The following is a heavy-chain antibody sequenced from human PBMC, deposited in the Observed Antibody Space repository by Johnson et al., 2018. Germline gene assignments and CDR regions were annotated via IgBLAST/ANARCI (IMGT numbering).Heavy chain of an antibody. CDR3: AKIYGGYVFDI. V-gene: IGHV3-64*01. CDR1: GFTFSSYA. CDR2: ISSNGRSP. D-gene: IGHD4-23*01. Sequence: VQLVESGGGLVQPGGSLRLSCAASGFTFSSYAMHWVRQAPGKGLGYVSAISSNGRSPYYANSVKGRFTISRDNSKNTLYLQMISLRAEDTAGYYCAKIYGGYVFDIWGQGTMVTVSS. J-gene: IGHJ3*02.